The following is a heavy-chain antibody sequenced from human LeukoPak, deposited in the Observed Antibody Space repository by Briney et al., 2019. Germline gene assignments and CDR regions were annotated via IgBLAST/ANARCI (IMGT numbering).Heavy chain of an antibody. Sequence: PGRSLRLSCAASGFTFRSYGMHWVRQAPGKGLEWVALISDDGSNIYYADSVKGRFTIFRDSSKNTLSLQMSSLRVEDTAVYYCARDNKRFSCDYWGQGTLVTVSS. CDR1: GFTFRSYG. CDR3: ARDNKRFSCDY. V-gene: IGHV3-30*03. CDR2: ISDDGSNI. J-gene: IGHJ4*02. D-gene: IGHD2/OR15-2a*01.